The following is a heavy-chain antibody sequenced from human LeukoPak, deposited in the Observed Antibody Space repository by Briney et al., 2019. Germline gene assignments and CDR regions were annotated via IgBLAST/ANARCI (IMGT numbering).Heavy chain of an antibody. CDR3: AREGYGDQQFDY. J-gene: IGHJ4*02. Sequence: GESLKISCKGSGYTFTSYYMHWVRQAPGQGLEWMGIINPSGGSTSYAQKFQGRVTMTRDTSTSTVYMELSSLRSEDTAVYYCAREGYGDQQFDYWGQGTLVTVSS. CDR2: INPSGGST. V-gene: IGHV1-46*01. CDR1: GYTFTSYY. D-gene: IGHD4-17*01.